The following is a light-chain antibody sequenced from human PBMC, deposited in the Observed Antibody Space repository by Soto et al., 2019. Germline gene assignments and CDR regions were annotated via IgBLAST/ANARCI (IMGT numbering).Light chain of an antibody. CDR1: QDISNY. V-gene: IGKV1-33*01. CDR3: QQYDNRPLT. Sequence: IQMTKSPSSLSASIGDRVTITCQASQDISNYLNWYQQKPGKAPKLLIYDASNLETGVPSRFSGSGSGTDFTFTISSLQPEDIATYYCQQYDNRPLTFGGGTKVDIK. J-gene: IGKJ4*01. CDR2: DAS.